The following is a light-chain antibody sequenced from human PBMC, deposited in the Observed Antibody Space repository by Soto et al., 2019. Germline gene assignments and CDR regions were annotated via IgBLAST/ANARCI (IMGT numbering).Light chain of an antibody. CDR1: QSVGSK. V-gene: IGKV3-15*01. CDR3: QQYNKWPWT. Sequence: EIVMTQSPATLSVSPGERATLSCRASQSVGSKLAWYQQKPGQAPRLLIYGASTRATGIPARFSGSGSGTEFTLTISSLQSEDFAVYYCQQYNKWPWTFGQGTKVEIK. J-gene: IGKJ1*01. CDR2: GAS.